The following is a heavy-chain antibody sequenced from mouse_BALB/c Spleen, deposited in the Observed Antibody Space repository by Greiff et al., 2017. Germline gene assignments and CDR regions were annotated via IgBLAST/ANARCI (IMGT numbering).Heavy chain of an antibody. Sequence: QVQLKESGPGLVQPSQSLSITCTVSGFSLTSYGVHWVRQSPGKGLEWLGVIWSGGSTDYNAAFISRLSISKDNSKSQVFFKMNSLQANDTAIYYCARKGNDEDAMDYWGQGTSVTVSS. CDR3: ARKGNDEDAMDY. D-gene: IGHD2-12*01. CDR1: GFSLTSYG. V-gene: IGHV2-2*02. CDR2: IWSGGST. J-gene: IGHJ4*01.